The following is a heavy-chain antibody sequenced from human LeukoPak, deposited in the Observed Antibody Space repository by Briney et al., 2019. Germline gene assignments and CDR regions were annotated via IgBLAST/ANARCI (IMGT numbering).Heavy chain of an antibody. J-gene: IGHJ4*02. CDR1: GFTFSSYG. Sequence: GRSLTLSCAASGFTFSSYGMHWVRQAPGKGLEWVAVISYDGSNKYYADSVKGRFTISRDNSKNTLYLQMNSLRAEDTAVYYCAKGRLEADYWGQGTLVTVSS. CDR3: AKGRLEADY. V-gene: IGHV3-30*18. CDR2: ISYDGSNK. D-gene: IGHD1-1*01.